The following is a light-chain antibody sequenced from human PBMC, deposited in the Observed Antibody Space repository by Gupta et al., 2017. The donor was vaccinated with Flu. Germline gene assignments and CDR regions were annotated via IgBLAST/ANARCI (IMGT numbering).Light chain of an antibody. J-gene: IGKJ1*01. CDR3: QHEDSSPRS. CDR2: AAS. V-gene: IGKV1-8*01. CDR1: QGISSY. Sequence: AIRMTHSASSFSAPTADRVTITCRVSQGISSYLAWYQQKPGKAPKLLIYAASTLKSGVPSRFSGSGSGTDFTLTISCRQSEDFANYYCQHEDSSPRSFGQGTKVEIK.